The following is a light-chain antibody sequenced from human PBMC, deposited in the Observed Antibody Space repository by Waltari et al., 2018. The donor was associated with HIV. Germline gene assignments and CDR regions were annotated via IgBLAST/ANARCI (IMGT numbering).Light chain of an antibody. V-gene: IGLV3-21*04. J-gene: IGLJ2*01. CDR2: DDS. CDR1: NLQRNS. CDR3: HMWDTTRVL. Sequence: SYVLTQPPSVSVAPGKTASITCAGTNLQRNSLHWYLQKAGQAPVLVIFDDSDRRSGIPERFSGSKSGNTATLTISRVEAGDEADYYCHMWDTTRVLFGGGTKLTVL.